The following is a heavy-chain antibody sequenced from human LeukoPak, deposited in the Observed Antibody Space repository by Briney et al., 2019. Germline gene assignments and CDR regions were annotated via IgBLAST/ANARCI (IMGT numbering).Heavy chain of an antibody. CDR3: AMGNYYGSGSLPIYWFDP. J-gene: IGHJ5*02. CDR1: GGTFSSYA. Sequence: RASVKVSCKASGGTFSSYAISWVRQAPGQGLEWMGEIIHIVGTANYAQKLQGRFTITTNESTSPAHMELSSLRSEDTAVYYCAMGNYYGSGSLPIYWFDPWGQGTLVTVSS. D-gene: IGHD3-10*01. CDR2: IIHIVGTA. V-gene: IGHV1-69*05.